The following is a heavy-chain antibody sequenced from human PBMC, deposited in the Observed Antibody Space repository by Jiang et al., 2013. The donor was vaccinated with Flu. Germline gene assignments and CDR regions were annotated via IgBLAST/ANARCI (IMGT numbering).Heavy chain of an antibody. J-gene: IGHJ6*02. V-gene: IGHV1-8*01. D-gene: IGHD3-3*01. Sequence: GQGLEWMGWMNPNSGNTGYAQKFQGRVTMTRNTSISTAYMELSSLRSEDTAVYYCARAKNNPPHTIFPVFRYYYYGMDVWGQGTTVTVSS. CDR2: MNPNSGNT. CDR3: ARAKNNPPHTIFPVFRYYYYGMDV.